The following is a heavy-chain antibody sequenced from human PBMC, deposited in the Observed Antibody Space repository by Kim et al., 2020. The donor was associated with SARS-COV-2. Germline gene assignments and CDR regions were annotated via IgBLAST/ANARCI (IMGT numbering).Heavy chain of an antibody. Sequence: ASVKVSCKASGYTFTSYYMHWVRQAPGQGLEWMGIINPSGVSTSYAQKFQGRVTMTRDTSTSTVYMELSSLRSEDTAVYYCARDPPLIAAAGTSDYWGQGTLVTVSS. V-gene: IGHV1-46*01. CDR2: INPSGVST. D-gene: IGHD6-13*01. CDR1: GYTFTSYY. J-gene: IGHJ4*02. CDR3: ARDPPLIAAAGTSDY.